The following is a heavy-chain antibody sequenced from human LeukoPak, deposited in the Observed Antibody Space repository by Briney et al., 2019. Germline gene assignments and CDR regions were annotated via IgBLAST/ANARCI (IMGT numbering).Heavy chain of an antibody. D-gene: IGHD1-26*01. V-gene: IGHV3-7*01. CDR2: IKQDGSEK. CDR1: RFTFSSYD. J-gene: IGHJ4*02. CDR3: ARERVIVGATVDYYFDY. Sequence: PGGSLRLCCAASRFTFSSYDMSWVRQAPGKGLEWVANIKQDGSEKYYVDSVKGRFTISRGNAKNSLYLQMNSLRAEDTAVYYCARERVIVGATVDYYFDYWGQGTLVTVSS.